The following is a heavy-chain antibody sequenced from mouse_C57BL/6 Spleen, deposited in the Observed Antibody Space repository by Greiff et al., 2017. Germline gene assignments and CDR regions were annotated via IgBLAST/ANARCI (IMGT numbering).Heavy chain of an antibody. CDR3: TTLGRTWFAY. CDR2: IDPDNGDT. CDR1: GFNFKDDY. Sequence: VQLQQSGAELVRPGASVKLSCTASGFNFKDDYMHWVKQRPEQGLEWIGWIDPDNGDTDYASKFQGKATITADTSSNTAYLQLSSLTSEDTAVYYYTTLGRTWFAYWGQGTLVTVSA. J-gene: IGHJ3*01. D-gene: IGHD4-1*01. V-gene: IGHV14-4*01.